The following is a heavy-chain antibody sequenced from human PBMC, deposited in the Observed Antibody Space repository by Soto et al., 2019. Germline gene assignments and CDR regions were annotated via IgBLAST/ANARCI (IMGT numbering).Heavy chain of an antibody. CDR3: AREDGSGSYYKYYYYGMDV. V-gene: IGHV1-46*01. D-gene: IGHD3-10*01. Sequence: ASVKVSCKASGYTFTSYYMHWLRQAPGQGLEWMGIINPSGGSTSYAQKFQGRVTMTRDTSTSTVYMELSSLRSEDTAVYYCAREDGSGSYYKYYYYGMDVWGQGTTVTVSS. J-gene: IGHJ6*02. CDR1: GYTFTSYY. CDR2: INPSGGST.